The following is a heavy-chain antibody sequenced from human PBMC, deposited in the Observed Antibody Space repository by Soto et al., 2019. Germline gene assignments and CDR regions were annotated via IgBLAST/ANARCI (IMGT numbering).Heavy chain of an antibody. CDR1: GYTFTGYY. J-gene: IGHJ6*02. CDR2: IIPNFGTA. V-gene: IGHV1-69*13. Sequence: SVKVSCKASGYTFTGYYIHWVRQAPGQGLEWMGGIIPNFGTANYAQKFQGRVTITADESTSTAYMELSSLRSEDTAVYYCARAATPYYYYGMDVWGQGTTVTVSS. CDR3: ARAATPYYYYGMDV. D-gene: IGHD2-15*01.